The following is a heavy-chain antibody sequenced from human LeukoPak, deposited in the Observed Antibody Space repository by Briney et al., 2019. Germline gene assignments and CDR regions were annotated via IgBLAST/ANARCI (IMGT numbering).Heavy chain of an antibody. J-gene: IGHJ5*02. D-gene: IGHD3-10*01. V-gene: IGHV4-34*01. CDR1: GGSFSGYY. CDR3: ASTYYYGSGSYYNP. CDR2: INHSGST. Sequence: KPSETLSLTCAVYGGSFSGYYWSWIRQPPGRGLEWIGEINHSGSTNYNPSLKSRVTISVDTSKNQFSLKLSSVTAADTAVYYCASTYYYGSGSYYNPWGQGTLVTVSS.